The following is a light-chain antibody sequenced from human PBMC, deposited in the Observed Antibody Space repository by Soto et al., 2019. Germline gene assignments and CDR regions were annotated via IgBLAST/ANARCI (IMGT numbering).Light chain of an antibody. V-gene: IGLV1-47*02. Sequence: QCVMTQPPSASGTPGQRFTISCSGSSSNIGTNYVSWYQQLPGTAPKLLIYSNNQRPSGVPDRFSGYKSGTSASLAISGLRSEDEADYYCAAWDDSLSVFGTGTKVTVL. J-gene: IGLJ1*01. CDR1: SSNIGTNY. CDR2: SNN. CDR3: AAWDDSLSV.